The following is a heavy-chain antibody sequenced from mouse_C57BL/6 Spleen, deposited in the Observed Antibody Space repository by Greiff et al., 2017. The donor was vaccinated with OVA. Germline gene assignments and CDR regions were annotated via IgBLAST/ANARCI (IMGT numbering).Heavy chain of an antibody. Sequence: QVQLQQSGAELVRPGASVTLSCKASGYTFTDYEMHWVKQTPVHGLEWIGAIDPETGGTAYNQKFKGKAILTADKSSSTAYMELRSLTSEDSAVYYCTRDETAGDYWGQGTTLTVSS. CDR3: TRDETAGDY. J-gene: IGHJ2*01. V-gene: IGHV1-15*01. D-gene: IGHD3-2*01. CDR2: IDPETGGT. CDR1: GYTFTDYE.